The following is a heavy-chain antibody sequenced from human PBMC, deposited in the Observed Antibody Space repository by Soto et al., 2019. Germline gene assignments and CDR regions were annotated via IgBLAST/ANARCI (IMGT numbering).Heavy chain of an antibody. Sequence: SETLSLTCAVYGGSFSGYYWSWIRQPPGKGLEWIGEINHSGSTNYNPSLKSRVTISVDKSKNQFSLKLSSVTAADTAVYYCARDQAYYYDSSGYYYDRWIDYWGQGTLVTVS. CDR3: ARDQAYYYDSSGYYYDRWIDY. CDR1: GGSFSGYY. CDR2: INHSGST. J-gene: IGHJ4*02. V-gene: IGHV4-34*01. D-gene: IGHD3-22*01.